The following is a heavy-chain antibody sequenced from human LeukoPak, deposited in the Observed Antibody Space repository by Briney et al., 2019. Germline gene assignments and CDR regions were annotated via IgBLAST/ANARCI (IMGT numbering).Heavy chain of an antibody. CDR3: ARAAVTTSRYFQH. Sequence: SETLSLTCTVSGASISSYYWSWIRQPAGKGLEWIARIYSSGSTNYNPSLKSRVTMSVDTSKNQFSLKLSSVTAADTAVYYCARAAVTTSRYFQHWGQGTLVTVSS. CDR2: IYSSGST. D-gene: IGHD4-17*01. CDR1: GASISSYY. V-gene: IGHV4-4*07. J-gene: IGHJ1*01.